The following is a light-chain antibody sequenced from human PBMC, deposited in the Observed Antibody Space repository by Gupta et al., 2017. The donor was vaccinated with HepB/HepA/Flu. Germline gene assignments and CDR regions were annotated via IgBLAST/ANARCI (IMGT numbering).Light chain of an antibody. CDR3: CSYAGSHTFVV. Sequence: SGSPGQSVTFSCTGTSSDVGTYNYVSWYQQHPGKAPKLMIYDVNKRPSGVPDRFSGSKSGNTASLTISGLQAEDEADYYCCSYAGSHTFVVFGGGTKLTVL. J-gene: IGLJ3*02. V-gene: IGLV2-11*03. CDR2: DVN. CDR1: SSDVGTYNY.